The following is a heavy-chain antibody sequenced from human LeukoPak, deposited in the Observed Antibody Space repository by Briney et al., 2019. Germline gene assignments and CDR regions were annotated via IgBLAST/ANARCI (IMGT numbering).Heavy chain of an antibody. J-gene: IGHJ4*02. CDR3: ARGRGYSYGGGENFDY. CDR1: GFTFSSYS. CDR2: ISSSSSYI. D-gene: IGHD5-18*01. Sequence: PGGSLRLSCAASGFTFSSYSMNWVRQAPGKGLEWVSSISSSSSYIYYADSVKGRFTISRDNAKNSLYLQMNSLRAEDTAVYYCARGRGYSYGGGENFDYWGQGTLVTVSS. V-gene: IGHV3-21*01.